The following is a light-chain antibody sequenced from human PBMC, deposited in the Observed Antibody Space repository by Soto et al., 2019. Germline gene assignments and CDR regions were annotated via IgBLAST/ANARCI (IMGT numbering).Light chain of an antibody. V-gene: IGKV4-1*01. CDR3: QQYYTTPPT. J-gene: IGKJ2*01. CDR1: QSVLFRPNKKNY. Sequence: DIVMTQSPDSLAVSLGERATINCKSSQSVLFRPNKKNYLASYQQKPGQPPKMFIYWTSTRESGVPDRFRGSGSGTDFTLTISSLPAEDVAVYYCQQYYTTPPTFGQGTKLEIK. CDR2: WTS.